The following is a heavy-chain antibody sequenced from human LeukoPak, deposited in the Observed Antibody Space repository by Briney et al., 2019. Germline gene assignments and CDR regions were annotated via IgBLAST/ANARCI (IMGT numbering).Heavy chain of an antibody. CDR2: INPNSGGT. CDR1: GYTFTGYF. V-gene: IGHV1-2*02. D-gene: IGHD3-22*01. Sequence: GASVKVSCKASGYTFTGYFMHWVRQAPGQGLEWMGWINPNSGGTNYAQKFQGRVTMTRDTSISTAYMDLSRLRSDDTAVYYRARDERYDSSGYPFDYWGQGTLVTVSS. J-gene: IGHJ4*02. CDR3: ARDERYDSSGYPFDY.